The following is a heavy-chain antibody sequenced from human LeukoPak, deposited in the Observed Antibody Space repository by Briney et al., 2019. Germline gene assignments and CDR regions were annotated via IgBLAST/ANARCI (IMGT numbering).Heavy chain of an antibody. D-gene: IGHD3-10*01. CDR1: GFTFSSYS. CDR2: ISSSSSPI. V-gene: IGHV3-48*04. J-gene: IGHJ4*02. CDR3: ARHYYGSGSPYFDY. Sequence: GGSLRLSCVASGFTFSSYSMNWVRQAPGKGLEWVSYISSSSSPIYYADSVKGRFTISRDNAKNSLYLRMNSLRAEDTAVYYCARHYYGSGSPYFDYWGQGTLVTVSS.